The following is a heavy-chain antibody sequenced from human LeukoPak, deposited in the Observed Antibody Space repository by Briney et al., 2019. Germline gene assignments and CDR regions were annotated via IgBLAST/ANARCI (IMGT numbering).Heavy chain of an antibody. Sequence: SETLSLTCTVSGGSISSSSYYWGWIRQPPGKGLEWIGSIYYSGSTYYNPSLKSRVTISVDTSKNQFSLKLSSVTAADTAVYYCARDGGLLHLTYYFDYWGQGTLVTVSS. J-gene: IGHJ4*02. D-gene: IGHD2-21*02. CDR1: GGSISSSSYY. CDR3: ARDGGLLHLTYYFDY. CDR2: IYYSGST. V-gene: IGHV4-39*07.